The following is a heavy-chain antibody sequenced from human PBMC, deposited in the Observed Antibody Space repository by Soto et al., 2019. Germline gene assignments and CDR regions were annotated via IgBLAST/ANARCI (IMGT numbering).Heavy chain of an antibody. J-gene: IGHJ5*02. V-gene: IGHV4-39*01. CDR3: ARHPSSSNWFDP. CDR1: GGSISSSSYY. CDR2: IYYSGST. Sequence: QLQLQESGPGLVKPSETLSLTCTVSGGSISSSSYYWGWIRQPPGKGLEWIGSIYYSGSTYYNPSLRSRVTISVDTSKNQFSLKLSSVTAADTAVYYCARHPSSSNWFDPWGQGTLVTVSS.